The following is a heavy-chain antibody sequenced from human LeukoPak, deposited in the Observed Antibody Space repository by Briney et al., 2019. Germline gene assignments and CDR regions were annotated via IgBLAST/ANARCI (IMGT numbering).Heavy chain of an antibody. CDR2: IIPIFGTA. J-gene: IGHJ4*02. D-gene: IGHD6-19*01. Sequence: ASVKVSCKASGGTFSSYAISWVRQAPGQGLEWMGGIIPIFGTANYAQKFQGRVTITADESTSTAYMELSSLRSEDTAVYYCARDFSWGHSGGWYFDYWGQGTLVTVSS. CDR1: GGTFSSYA. V-gene: IGHV1-69*13. CDR3: ARDFSWGHSGGWYFDY.